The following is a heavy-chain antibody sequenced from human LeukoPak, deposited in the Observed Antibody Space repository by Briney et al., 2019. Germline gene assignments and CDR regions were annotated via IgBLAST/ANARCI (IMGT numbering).Heavy chain of an antibody. CDR2: ISSSISYI. CDR3: ARDAHYDFWSGYYSTWPLGY. D-gene: IGHD3-3*01. CDR1: GFTFSSYS. Sequence: GGSLRLSCAASGFTFSSYSINWVRQAPGKGLEWVSSISSSISYIYYADSVKGRFTISRDNAKNSLYLQMNGLRAEDTTVYYCARDAHYDFWSGYYSTWPLGYWGQGTLVTVSS. J-gene: IGHJ4*02. V-gene: IGHV3-21*01.